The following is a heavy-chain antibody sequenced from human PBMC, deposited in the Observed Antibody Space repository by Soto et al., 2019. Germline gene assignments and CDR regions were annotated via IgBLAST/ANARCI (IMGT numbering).Heavy chain of an antibody. CDR2: IYWDDDK. V-gene: IGHV2-5*02. J-gene: IGHJ4*02. Sequence: QITLKESGPTLVKPTQTLTLTCTFSGFSLSTSGVGVGWIRQPPGKALEWLALIYWDDDKRYSPSLKSRLTIHKDTSKNHVVLTMTNMDTVDTATYYCAHSETVTSFGDYWGQGTLVTVSS. CDR1: GFSLSTSGVG. D-gene: IGHD3-16*01. CDR3: AHSETVTSFGDY.